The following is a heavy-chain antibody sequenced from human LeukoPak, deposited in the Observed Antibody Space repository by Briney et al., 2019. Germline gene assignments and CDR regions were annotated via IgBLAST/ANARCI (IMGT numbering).Heavy chain of an antibody. D-gene: IGHD1-7*01. V-gene: IGHV3-64D*06. CDR2: ISSNGGST. J-gene: IGHJ6*04. CDR1: GFTFSSYA. CDR3: VKENYATLDYYYGMDV. Sequence: GGSLRLSCSASGFTFSSYAMHWVRRAPGKGLEYVSAISSNGGSTYYADSVKGRFTISRDNSKNTLYLQMSSLRAEDTAVYYCVKENYATLDYYYGMDVWGKGTTVTVSS.